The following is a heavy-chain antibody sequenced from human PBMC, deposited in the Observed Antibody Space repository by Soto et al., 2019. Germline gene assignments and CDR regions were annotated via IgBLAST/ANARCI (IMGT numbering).Heavy chain of an antibody. V-gene: IGHV3-23*01. CDR2: ISGSGGLT. J-gene: IGHJ4*02. Sequence: EMQLLVSGGGLVQPGGSLRLSCAASGFPFSSYAMSWVRQAPGKGLEWVSGISGSGGLTYYADSVKGRFTISRDNSKNTLYLQMNSLIADDTAVYYCARSLSASPNYFFEYWGQGTLVSVSS. CDR1: GFPFSSYA. CDR3: ARSLSASPNYFFEY.